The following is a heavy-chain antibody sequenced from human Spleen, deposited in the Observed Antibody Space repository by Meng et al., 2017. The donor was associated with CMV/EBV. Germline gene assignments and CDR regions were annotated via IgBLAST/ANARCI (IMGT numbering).Heavy chain of an antibody. D-gene: IGHD4/OR15-4a*01. Sequence: CAASGASIRTTNWWSWVRQSPGKGLEWIGEIYHSGYTNYNQSVKSRVTISVDNSKHQFSLKMTSVTAADTDVYYCARVNDYGGNCFDYWGLGTLVTVSS. V-gene: IGHV4-4*02. CDR3: ARVNDYGGNCFDY. CDR2: IYHSGYT. CDR1: GASIRTTNW. J-gene: IGHJ4*02.